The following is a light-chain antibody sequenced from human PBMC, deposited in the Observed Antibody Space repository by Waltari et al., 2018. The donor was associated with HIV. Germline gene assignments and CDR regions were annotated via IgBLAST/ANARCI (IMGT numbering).Light chain of an antibody. CDR1: SSNIGAGYD. CDR2: GNG. V-gene: IGLV1-40*01. CDR3: QSYDSNLSGL. Sequence: QSELTQPPSVSAAPGQRVTISCTGSSSNIGAGYDLHWYQQVPGRAPKVVIYGNGNRPSGVPDRFSGSKSGSSASLVITGLQSEDEADYYCQSYDSNLSGLFGGGTKVTVL. J-gene: IGLJ2*01.